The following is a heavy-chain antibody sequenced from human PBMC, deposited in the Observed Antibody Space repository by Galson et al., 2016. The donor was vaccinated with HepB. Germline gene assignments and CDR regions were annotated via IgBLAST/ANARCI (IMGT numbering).Heavy chain of an antibody. J-gene: IGHJ2*01. D-gene: IGHD2-8*02. CDR2: IYHSGIT. CDR3: AGGGWGTDRDWYFDL. V-gene: IGHV4-59*01. Sequence: SETLSLTCTLSGGFISRDYWSWIRQPPEKGLEWTGYIYHSGITNYNPSLQSRVTISIDTPKNQFSLKLTSVTAADTAVYYWAGGGWGTDRDWYFDLWGRGTLVTVSS. CDR1: GGFISRDY.